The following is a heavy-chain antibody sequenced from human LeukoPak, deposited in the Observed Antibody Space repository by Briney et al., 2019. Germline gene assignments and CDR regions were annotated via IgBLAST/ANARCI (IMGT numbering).Heavy chain of an antibody. CDR1: GYTFTTYG. CDR2: IGTYNATT. D-gene: IGHD3-10*01. Sequence: ASVKVSCKASGYTFTTYGISWVRQAPGQGLEWMGWIGTYNATTKSAPKFQGRLIMTTDTSANTAYLDLRSLRTDDTAVYYCATAGSSYGWGSWFYFDSWGQGTLVTVSS. J-gene: IGHJ4*02. CDR3: ATAGSSYGWGSWFYFDS. V-gene: IGHV1-18*04.